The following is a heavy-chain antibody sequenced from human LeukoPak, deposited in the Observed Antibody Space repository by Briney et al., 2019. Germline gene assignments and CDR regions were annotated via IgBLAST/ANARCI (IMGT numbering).Heavy chain of an antibody. Sequence: SVKVSCKASGGTFSSYAISWVRQAPGQGLEWMGRIIPIFGTANYAQKFQGRVTINTDESTSTAYMELSSLRAEDTAVYYCARDPGTRVVTPGVIWFDPWGQGTLVTVSS. CDR2: IIPIFGTA. J-gene: IGHJ5*02. CDR1: GGTFSSYA. D-gene: IGHD4-23*01. V-gene: IGHV1-69*05. CDR3: ARDPGTRVVTPGVIWFDP.